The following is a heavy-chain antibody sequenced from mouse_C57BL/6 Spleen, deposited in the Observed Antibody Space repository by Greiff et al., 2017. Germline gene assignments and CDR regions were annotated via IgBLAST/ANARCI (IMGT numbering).Heavy chain of an antibody. Sequence: EVKVVESGGDLVKPGGSLKLSCAASGFTFSSYGMSWVRQTPDKRLEWVATISSGGSYTYYPDSVKGRFTISRDNAKNTRYLQMSSLKSEDTAMYYCARDYGNPYFDYWGQGTTLTVSS. CDR1: GFTFSSYG. V-gene: IGHV5-6*01. CDR2: ISSGGSYT. D-gene: IGHD2-1*01. CDR3: ARDYGNPYFDY. J-gene: IGHJ2*01.